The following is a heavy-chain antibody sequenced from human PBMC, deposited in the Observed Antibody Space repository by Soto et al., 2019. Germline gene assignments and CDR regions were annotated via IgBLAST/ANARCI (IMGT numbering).Heavy chain of an antibody. CDR2: IYYTGSA. J-gene: IGHJ4*01. CDR3: ASGGGDYYLHY. CDR1: VISMNTYY. V-gene: IGHV4-59*01. Sequence: PSETLSLTCTVSVISMNTYYWTWIRQSPGKGLEWIGYIYYTGSANYNPSLKSRVTMSVDRSTNQFSLKLYSVTTADTALYYCASGGGDYYLHYWAHGIPVTVSS. D-gene: IGHD3-16*01.